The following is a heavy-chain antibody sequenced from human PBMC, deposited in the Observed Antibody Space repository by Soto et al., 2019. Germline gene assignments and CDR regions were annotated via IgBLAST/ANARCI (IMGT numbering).Heavy chain of an antibody. Sequence: EVQLVESGGDLVQPGGSLRLSCAASGFTFSSYAMHWVRQAPGKGLEYVSAISSNGGSTYYANSVKGRFTISRDNSKNTLKLQMGSLRAEDMAVYYCARDHIGYDRWGLGTLVTVSS. D-gene: IGHD5-12*01. CDR1: GFTFSSYA. CDR3: ARDHIGYDR. CDR2: ISSNGGST. V-gene: IGHV3-64*01. J-gene: IGHJ4*02.